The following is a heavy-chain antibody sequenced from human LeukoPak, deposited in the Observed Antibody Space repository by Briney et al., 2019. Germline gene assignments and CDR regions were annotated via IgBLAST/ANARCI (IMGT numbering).Heavy chain of an antibody. CDR2: IYPGDSDT. D-gene: IGHD6-19*01. CDR1: GYSFASYW. J-gene: IGHJ4*02. V-gene: IGHV5-51*01. Sequence: GESLKISCKGSGYSFASYWIGWVRQMPGKGLEWMGIIYPGDSDTRYSPSFQGQVTISADKSISTAYLQWSSPKASDTAMYYCAGGIAVAGLGFDYWGQGTLVTVSS. CDR3: AGGIAVAGLGFDY.